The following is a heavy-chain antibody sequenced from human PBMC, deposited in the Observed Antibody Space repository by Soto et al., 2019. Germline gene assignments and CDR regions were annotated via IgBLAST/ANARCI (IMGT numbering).Heavy chain of an antibody. J-gene: IGHJ3*02. V-gene: IGHV1-69*13. CDR1: GGTFSSYA. D-gene: IGHD3-22*01. Sequence: ASVKVSCKASGGTFSSYAISWVRQAPGQGLEWMGGIIPIFGTANYAQKFQGRVTITADESTSTAYMELSRLRSEDTAVYYCARYDATLYYYDRSGPHAFDIWGQGTMVTV. CDR3: ARYDATLYYYDRSGPHAFDI. CDR2: IIPIFGTA.